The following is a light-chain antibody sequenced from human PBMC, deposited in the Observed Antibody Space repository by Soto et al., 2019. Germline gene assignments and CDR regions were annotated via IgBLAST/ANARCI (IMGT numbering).Light chain of an antibody. Sequence: EIVLTQSPATLPLSPGERATLSCRASQSVSSDLVWYQQKPGQAPRLLIYDASNRATGIAARFSGSGSGTDFTLTISSLDPDDFAVYFCQQRSMSVTVGQGTELEIK. CDR2: DAS. V-gene: IGKV3-11*01. CDR3: QQRSMSVT. J-gene: IGKJ2*01. CDR1: QSVSSD.